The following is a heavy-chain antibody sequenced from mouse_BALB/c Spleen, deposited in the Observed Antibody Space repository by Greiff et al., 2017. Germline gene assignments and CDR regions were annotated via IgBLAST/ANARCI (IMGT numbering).Heavy chain of an antibody. J-gene: IGHJ3*01. CDR1: GFSLTSYG. Sequence: VKVVESGPGLVQPSQSLSITCTVSGFSLTSYGVHWVRQSPGKGLEWLGVIWSGGSTDYNAAFISRLSISKDNSKSQVFFKMNSLQADDTAIYYCASPYYGNPFAYWGQGTLVTVSA. D-gene: IGHD2-10*01. CDR3: ASPYYGNPFAY. CDR2: IWSGGST. V-gene: IGHV2-4-1*01.